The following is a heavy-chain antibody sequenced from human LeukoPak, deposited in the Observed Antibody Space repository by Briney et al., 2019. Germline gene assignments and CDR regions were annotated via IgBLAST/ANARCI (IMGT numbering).Heavy chain of an antibody. V-gene: IGHV1-8*01. D-gene: IGHD5-24*01. CDR2: MNPNSGKT. CDR3: ARGRLATIGESWVY. CDR1: GYTFTRND. Sequence: GASVKVSCKASGYTFTRNDINWVRQAPGQGLERMGWMNPNSGKTVYAQKFQGRVTMARNTSISTAYMELSSLRSDDTAVYYCARGRLATIGESWVYWGQGTLVTVSS. J-gene: IGHJ4*02.